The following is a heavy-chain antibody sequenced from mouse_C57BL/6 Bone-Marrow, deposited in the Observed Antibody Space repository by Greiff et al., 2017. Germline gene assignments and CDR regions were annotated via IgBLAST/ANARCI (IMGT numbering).Heavy chain of an antibody. CDR2: IYPRSGNT. Sequence: QVQLQQSGAELARPGASVKLSCKASGYTFTSYGISWVKQRTGQGLEWIGEIYPRSGNTYYNEKFKGKATLTADKSSSTAYMELRSLTSEDSAVYFCARSGYDGLYDFDDWGQGTTLTVSS. CDR1: GYTFTSYG. J-gene: IGHJ2*01. D-gene: IGHD2-3*01. CDR3: ARSGYDGLYDFDD. V-gene: IGHV1-81*01.